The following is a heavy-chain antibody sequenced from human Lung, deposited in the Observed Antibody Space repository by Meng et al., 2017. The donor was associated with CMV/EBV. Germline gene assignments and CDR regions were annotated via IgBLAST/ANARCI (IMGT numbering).Heavy chain of an antibody. CDR2: IIPIFGTA. CDR3: ARTTYQLKHLSYSSSWYLWFDP. D-gene: IGHD6-13*01. J-gene: IGHJ5*02. CDR1: GGTFSSYA. V-gene: IGHV1-69*05. Sequence: SVKVSCKASGGTFSSYAISWVRQAPGQGLEWMGGIIPIFGTANYAQKFQGRVTITTDESTSTAYMELSSLRSEDTAVYYCARTTYQLKHLSYSSSWYLWFDPWGQGTLVTVSS.